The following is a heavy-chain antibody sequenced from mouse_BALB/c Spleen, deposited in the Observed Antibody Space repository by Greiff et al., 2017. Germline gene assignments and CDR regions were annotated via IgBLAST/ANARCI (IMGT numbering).Heavy chain of an antibody. J-gene: IGHJ1*01. D-gene: IGHD3-3*01. CDR1: GYTFTSYW. V-gene: IGHV1S41*01. CDR2: IAPGSGST. Sequence: DLVKPGASVKLSCKASGYTFTSYWLNWINQRPGQGLEWIGRIAPGSGSTYYNEMFKGKATLTVDTSSSTAYIQLSSLSSEDSAVYFCARWGGTGWYFDVWGAGTTVTVSS. CDR3: ARWGGTGWYFDV.